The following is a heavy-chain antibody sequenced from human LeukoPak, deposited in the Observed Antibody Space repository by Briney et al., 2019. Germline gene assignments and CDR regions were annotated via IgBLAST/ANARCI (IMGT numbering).Heavy chain of an antibody. D-gene: IGHD3-16*01. Sequence: GGSLRLSCAASGFIFSNYWMHWVRHAPGKGLVWVSRINSDGSNTIYADSVKGRFTTSRDNAKNTLYLQLTSLRVEDTAVSFCARGGGDHAFDIWGQGTLVTVSS. J-gene: IGHJ3*02. CDR3: ARGGGDHAFDI. CDR1: GFIFSNYW. V-gene: IGHV3-74*01. CDR2: INSDGSNT.